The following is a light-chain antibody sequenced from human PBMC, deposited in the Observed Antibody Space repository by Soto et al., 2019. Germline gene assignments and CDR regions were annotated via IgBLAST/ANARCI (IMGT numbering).Light chain of an antibody. V-gene: IGKV3-11*01. CDR3: QQYFTSPIT. CDR1: ENVRTF. J-gene: IGKJ5*01. CDR2: GAS. Sequence: EVVLTQSPATLSLSPGERATLSCRASENVRTFVDWYQQKPGQAPRLLIYGASNRATGIPARFSGSGSGTDFTLTISRVDPADFAFYYCQQYFTSPITFGQGTRLE.